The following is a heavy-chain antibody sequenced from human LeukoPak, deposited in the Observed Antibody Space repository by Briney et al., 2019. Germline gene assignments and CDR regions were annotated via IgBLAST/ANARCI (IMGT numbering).Heavy chain of an antibody. V-gene: IGHV3-23*01. Sequence: GGSLRLSCAASGFTFSSYAMSWVRQAPGKGLEWVSAISGSGGSTYYADSVKGRFTISRDNSDKTLYLQMNSLRAEDTAVYYCAKRSLSGTWYFDLWGRGTLVIVSS. J-gene: IGHJ2*01. CDR2: ISGSGGST. CDR3: AKRSLSGTWYFDL. CDR1: GFTFSSYA. D-gene: IGHD3-3*01.